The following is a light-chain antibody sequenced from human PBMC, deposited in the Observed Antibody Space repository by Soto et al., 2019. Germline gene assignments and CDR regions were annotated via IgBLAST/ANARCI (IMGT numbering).Light chain of an antibody. CDR1: NNEVGAYDY. J-gene: IGLJ1*01. V-gene: IGLV2-14*03. CDR2: EVS. Sequence: QSVLTQPASVSGSPGQSITISCTGTNNEVGAYDYVSWYQQHPDKAPKLMIYEVSNRPSGVSNRFSGSKSVNTATLTISGLQADDEADYYCSSYTSSSTRVFGTGTKVTVL. CDR3: SSYTSSSTRV.